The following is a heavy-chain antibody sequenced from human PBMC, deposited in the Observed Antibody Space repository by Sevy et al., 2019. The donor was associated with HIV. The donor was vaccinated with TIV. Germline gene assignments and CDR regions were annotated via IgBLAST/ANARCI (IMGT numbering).Heavy chain of an antibody. CDR1: GFTFNRYW. Sequence: GGSLRLSCAASGFTFNRYWMHWVRHAPGKGLVWVSRINTHGTNTIYADYVKGRFTISRDNAKNTVSLQMNSLRADDTGVYYCAREGVDFWSGPVDFDYRMDVWGQGTTVTVSS. V-gene: IGHV3-74*01. D-gene: IGHD3-3*01. CDR3: AREGVDFWSGPVDFDYRMDV. CDR2: INTHGTNT. J-gene: IGHJ6*02.